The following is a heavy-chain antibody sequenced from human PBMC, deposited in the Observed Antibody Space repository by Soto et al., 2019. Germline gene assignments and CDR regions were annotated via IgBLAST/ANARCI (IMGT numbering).Heavy chain of an antibody. Sequence: PSETLSLTCTVSGDSISSHCWSWIRQPPGKGLEWLGYIYYSGNTNYNPSLNSRVTISVDTSRNQYSLKLTSVTAADTAVYYCASDARYGYCIGGGCWGWFDPWGKGTLVTVSS. V-gene: IGHV4-59*11. CDR1: GDSISSHC. D-gene: IGHD2-15*01. CDR3: ASDARYGYCIGGGCWGWFDP. J-gene: IGHJ5*02. CDR2: IYYSGNT.